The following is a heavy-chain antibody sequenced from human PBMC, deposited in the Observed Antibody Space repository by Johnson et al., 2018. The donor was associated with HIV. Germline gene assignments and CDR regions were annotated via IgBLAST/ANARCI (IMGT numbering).Heavy chain of an antibody. CDR1: GFTFDDYA. V-gene: IGHV3-9*01. D-gene: IGHD2-15*01. Sequence: LVESGGGLVQPGRSLRLSCAASGFTFDDYAMHWVRQAPGKGLEWVSGISWNSGRTIYSAAAVQGRFTISRDNAKNSLYVQMNSLRVEDTAVYYCARRKDCSGGSCPDAFDIWGQGTMVTVSS. J-gene: IGHJ3*02. CDR2: ISWNSGRTI. CDR3: ARRKDCSGGSCPDAFDI.